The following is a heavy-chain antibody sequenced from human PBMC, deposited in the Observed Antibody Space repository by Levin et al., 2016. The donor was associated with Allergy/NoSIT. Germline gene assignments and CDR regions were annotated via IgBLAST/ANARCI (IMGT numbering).Heavy chain of an antibody. J-gene: IGHJ5*02. CDR1: GFTFSRHA. D-gene: IGHD2-21*02. CDR3: AKAPYCSADCHYWFLGT. CDR2: ISATDDST. V-gene: IGHV3-23*01. Sequence: GGSLRLSCAASGFTFSRHAMTWVRQPPGKGLEWVSAISATDDSTYYADSVKGRFTISRDNSKNTLYLQMNSLRGDDTAVYYCAKAPYCSADCHYWFLGTWGQGTLVTVSS.